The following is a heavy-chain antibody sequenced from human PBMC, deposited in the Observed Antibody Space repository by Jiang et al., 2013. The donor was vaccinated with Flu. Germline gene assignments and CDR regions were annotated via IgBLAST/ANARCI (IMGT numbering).Heavy chain of an antibody. Sequence: SQTLSLTCAVSGYSISSGYFWGWIRQPPGKGLEWIGTINHSGSTYHSPPLESRVTMSVDTSKNQFSLVLNSVTAADTALYYCARTEGGSYWAYFDYWGQGTLVTVSS. V-gene: IGHV4-38-2*01. D-gene: IGHD3-10*01. CDR3: ARTEGGSYWAYFDY. J-gene: IGHJ4*02. CDR1: GYSISSGYF. CDR2: INHSGST.